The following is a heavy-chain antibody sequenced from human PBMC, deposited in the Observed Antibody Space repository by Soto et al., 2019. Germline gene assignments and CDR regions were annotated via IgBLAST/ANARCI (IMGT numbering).Heavy chain of an antibody. Sequence: QVQLVQSGAEVKKPGSSVKVSCKASGGTFSSYAISWVRQAPGQGLEWMGGIIPIFGTANYAQKFQGRVTIPEDESTSTAYMELSSLRSENTAVDYCAKSGEGYSCGYLDSWGQGTLVTVSS. J-gene: IGHJ4*02. CDR1: GGTFSSYA. CDR2: IIPIFGTA. CDR3: AKSGEGYSCGYLDS. V-gene: IGHV1-69*01. D-gene: IGHD5-18*01.